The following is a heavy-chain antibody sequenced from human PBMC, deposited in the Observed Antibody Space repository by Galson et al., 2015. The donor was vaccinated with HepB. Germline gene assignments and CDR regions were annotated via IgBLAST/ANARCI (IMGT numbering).Heavy chain of an antibody. CDR1: GTSISSDY. CDR2: IHHSGST. CDR3: ERRASMATEASLNNWFDP. J-gene: IGHJ5*02. D-gene: IGHD2/OR15-2a*01. Sequence: SETLSLTCIVSGTSISSDYWNWIRQPPGKGLEWIACIHHSGSTHYNPSLKSRVTISIDTSKNEFSLTLNSVTAADTAVYYCERRASMATEASLNNWFDPWGQGTLVTVSS. V-gene: IGHV4-59*08.